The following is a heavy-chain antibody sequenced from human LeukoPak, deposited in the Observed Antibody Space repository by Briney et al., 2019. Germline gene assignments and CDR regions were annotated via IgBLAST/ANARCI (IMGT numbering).Heavy chain of an antibody. CDR1: GYTFTSYY. V-gene: IGHV1-46*01. Sequence: ASVKVSCKASGYTFTSYYMHWVRQAPGQGLEWMGIINPSGGSTSYAQKFQGRVTMTRDTSTSTVYMELSSLRSEDTAVYYCARVIQHYDFWSGSRGMDVWGQGTTVTVSS. J-gene: IGHJ6*02. D-gene: IGHD3-3*01. CDR2: INPSGGST. CDR3: ARVIQHYDFWSGSRGMDV.